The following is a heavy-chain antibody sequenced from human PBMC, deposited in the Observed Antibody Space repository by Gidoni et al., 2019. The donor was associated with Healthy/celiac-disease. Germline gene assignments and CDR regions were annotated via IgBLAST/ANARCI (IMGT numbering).Heavy chain of an antibody. CDR1: GGSFSGYY. D-gene: IGHD3-3*01. CDR2: INHSGST. J-gene: IGHJ6*02. V-gene: IGHV4-34*01. CDR3: ARGDFWSGYYGRYYGMDV. Sequence: QVQLQQWGAGLLKPSETLSLTCAVYGGSFSGYYWSWIRQPPGKGLEWIGEINHSGSTNYNPSLKSRVTISVDTSKNQFSLKLSSVTAADTAVYYCARGDFWSGYYGRYYGMDVWGQGTTVTVSS.